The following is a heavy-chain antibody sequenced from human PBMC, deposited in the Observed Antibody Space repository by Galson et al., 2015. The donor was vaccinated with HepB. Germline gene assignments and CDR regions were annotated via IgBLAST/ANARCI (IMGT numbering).Heavy chain of an antibody. CDR2: IYPGDSDT. CDR3: ARHAYSGYDVVEYFDY. CDR1: GYSFTSYW. D-gene: IGHD5-12*01. J-gene: IGHJ4*02. Sequence: QSGAEVKKPGESLKISCKGSGYSFTSYWIGWVRQMPGKGLEWMGIIYPGDSDTRYSPSFQGQVTISADKSISTAYLQWSSLKASDTAMYYCARHAYSGYDVVEYFDYWGQGTLVTVSS. V-gene: IGHV5-51*01.